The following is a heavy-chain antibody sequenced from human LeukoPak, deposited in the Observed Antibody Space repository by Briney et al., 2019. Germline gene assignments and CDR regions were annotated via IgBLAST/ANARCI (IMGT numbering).Heavy chain of an antibody. J-gene: IGHJ4*02. V-gene: IGHV3-21*01. CDR3: ARENMVRGLIGFCDY. D-gene: IGHD3-10*01. Sequence: GGSLRLSCVASEFAFSSYTMNWVRQAPGKGLEWVSAISSSDSYIYYADSVKGRFTISRDNAKNSLYLQMNSLRAEDTAIYYCARENMVRGLIGFCDYWGQGTLVTVYS. CDR2: ISSSDSYI. CDR1: EFAFSSYT.